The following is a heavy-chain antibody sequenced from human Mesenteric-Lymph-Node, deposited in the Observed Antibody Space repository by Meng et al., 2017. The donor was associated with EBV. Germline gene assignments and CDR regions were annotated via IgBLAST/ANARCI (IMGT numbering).Heavy chain of an antibody. V-gene: IGHV4-4*02. Sequence: QVQLQESGPGLVSPSGTLSLTCAVSGGSISSDNWWTWVRQPPGKGLEWIGEIHHSGATNYNPSLKSRVTISVDKSKNQFSLKLSSVTAADAAVYFCASVIYGSGLNSWFDPWGHGTLVTVSS. CDR3: ASVIYGSGLNSWFDP. CDR1: GGSISSDNW. CDR2: IHHSGAT. J-gene: IGHJ5*02. D-gene: IGHD3-10*01.